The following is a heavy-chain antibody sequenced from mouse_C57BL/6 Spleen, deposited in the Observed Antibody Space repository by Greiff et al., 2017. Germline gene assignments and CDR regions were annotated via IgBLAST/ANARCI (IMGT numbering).Heavy chain of an antibody. J-gene: IGHJ3*01. CDR2: ISYDGSN. V-gene: IGHV3-6*01. D-gene: IGHD2-5*01. Sequence: VQLQQSGPGLVKPSQSLSLTCSVTGYSITSGYYWNWIRQFPGNKLEWMGYISYDGSNNYNPSLKNRISITRDTSKNQFFLKLNSVTTEDTATYYCAREFYSNPFAYWGQGTLVTVSA. CDR1: GYSITSGYY. CDR3: AREFYSNPFAY.